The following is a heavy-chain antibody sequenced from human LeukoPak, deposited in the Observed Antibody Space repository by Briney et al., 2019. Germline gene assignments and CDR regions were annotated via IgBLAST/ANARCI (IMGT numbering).Heavy chain of an antibody. D-gene: IGHD5-18*01. CDR2: IIPSVGSA. J-gene: IGHJ4*02. CDR1: GGSFRCYG. Sequence: ASVKVSCKASGGSFRCYGFTWVRQAPGQGLEWVGGIIPSVGSANYAQKFQARVTITADESTSTAHMELSSLTSEDTAVYYCARGRRQPWLPVFWGQGTLVTVSS. V-gene: IGHV1-69*13. CDR3: ARGRRQPWLPVF.